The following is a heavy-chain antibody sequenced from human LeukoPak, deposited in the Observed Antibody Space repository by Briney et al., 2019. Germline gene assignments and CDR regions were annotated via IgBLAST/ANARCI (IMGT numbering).Heavy chain of an antibody. D-gene: IGHD3-10*01. CDR1: GFTLRMSG. J-gene: IGHJ4*02. CDR3: AKDHAGSGRSFEY. V-gene: IGHV3-30*04. Sequence: SGGSLRLSCAASGFTLRMSGVHWVRQAPGKGLEGVVLMSSEGIKSYYADSVKGRFTVSRYTSKDIVYLQMNSLSPDDTGIYFCAKDHAGSGRSFEYWGQGTLLTVSS. CDR2: MSSEGIKS.